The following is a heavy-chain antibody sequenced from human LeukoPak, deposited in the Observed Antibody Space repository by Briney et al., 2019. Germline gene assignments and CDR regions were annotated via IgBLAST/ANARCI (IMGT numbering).Heavy chain of an antibody. J-gene: IGHJ4*02. V-gene: IGHV3-11*04. D-gene: IGHD1-26*01. Sequence: GGSLRLSCAASGFTVSNNYMTWVRQAPGRGLEWVSYISSSGNAIYYAESVKGRFTISRDNARNSLYLQMDSLRVEDTAVYYCARAPLEIVGIDYWGQGTLVTVSS. CDR1: GFTVSNNY. CDR2: ISSSGNAI. CDR3: ARAPLEIVGIDY.